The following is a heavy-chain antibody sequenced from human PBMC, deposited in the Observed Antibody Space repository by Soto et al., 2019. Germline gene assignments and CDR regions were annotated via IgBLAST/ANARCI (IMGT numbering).Heavy chain of an antibody. V-gene: IGHV3-7*01. CDR1: GFTFSSYW. CDR2: IKQDGSEK. D-gene: IGHD6-13*01. Sequence: EVQLVESGGGLVQPGGSLRLSCAASGFTFSSYWMSWVRQAPGKGLEWVANIKQDGSEKDYVDSVKGRFTISRDNAKNSLYLQMNILRAEDTAVYYCARAGSWYGHSYYYYGMDVWGQGTTVTVSS. CDR3: ARAGSWYGHSYYYYGMDV. J-gene: IGHJ6*02.